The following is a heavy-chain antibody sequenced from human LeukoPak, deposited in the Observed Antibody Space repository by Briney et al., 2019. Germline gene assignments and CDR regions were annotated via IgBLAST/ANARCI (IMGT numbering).Heavy chain of an antibody. D-gene: IGHD2/OR15-2a*01. Sequence: GRSLRLSCAASGFTFSNYGMHWVRQAPGKGLEWVAVIWYDGSNQYYADSVKGRFTISRDNSKKTLYLQMNSLRAEDTAVYYCARDWNIINDAFDIWGQGTMVTVSS. J-gene: IGHJ3*02. CDR3: ARDWNIINDAFDI. CDR1: GFTFSNYG. V-gene: IGHV3-33*01. CDR2: IWYDGSNQ.